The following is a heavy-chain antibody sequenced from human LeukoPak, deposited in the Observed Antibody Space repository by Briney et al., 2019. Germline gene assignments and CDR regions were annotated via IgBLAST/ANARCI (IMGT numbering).Heavy chain of an antibody. V-gene: IGHV4-59*01. D-gene: IGHD2-15*01. J-gene: IGHJ4*02. CDR2: INDSGST. Sequence: SETLSLTCNVFWDSMTIYYWSWIRQPPGKRLEWIVNINDSGSTNPNPPPKSRATISVDMSRRHFFLDLSSVTAADTAVYYFARAVHYSGSSDQYTGGWYYFVFGGQGTLVTVSS. CDR3: ARAVHYSGSSDQYTGGWYYFVF. CDR1: WDSMTIYY.